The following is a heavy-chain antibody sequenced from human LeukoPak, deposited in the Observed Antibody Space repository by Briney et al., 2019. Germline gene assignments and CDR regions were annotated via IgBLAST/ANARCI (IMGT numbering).Heavy chain of an antibody. CDR1: GGSISSSSYY. Sequence: SETLSLTCTVSGGSISSSSYYWGWIRQHPGKGLEWIGSIYYSGSTYYNPSLKSRVTISVDTSKNQFSLKLSSVTAADTAVYYCARRLTQGSIDYWGQGTLVTVSS. CDR2: IYYSGST. J-gene: IGHJ4*02. CDR3: ARRLTQGSIDY. V-gene: IGHV4-39*01. D-gene: IGHD1-26*01.